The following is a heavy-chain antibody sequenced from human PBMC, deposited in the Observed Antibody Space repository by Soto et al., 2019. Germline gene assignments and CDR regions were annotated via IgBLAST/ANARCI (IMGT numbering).Heavy chain of an antibody. J-gene: IGHJ4*02. CDR3: ARDGAYSSGWYVTGFDY. D-gene: IGHD6-19*01. V-gene: IGHV3-53*01. CDR2: IYSGGST. Sequence: VGSLRLSCAASWFTVSSNYMSWVRQAPGKGLEWVSVIYSGGSTYYADSVKGRFTISRDNSKNTLYLQMNSLRAEDTAVYYCARDGAYSSGWYVTGFDYWGQGTLVTVSS. CDR1: WFTVSSNY.